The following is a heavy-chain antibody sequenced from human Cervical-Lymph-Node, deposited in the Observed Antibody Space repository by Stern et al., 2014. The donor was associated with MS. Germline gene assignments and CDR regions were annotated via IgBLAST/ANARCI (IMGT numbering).Heavy chain of an antibody. CDR1: GGTFSSYT. Sequence: VQLVQSGAEVKKPGSSVKVSCNVSGGTFSSYTLNWVRQAPGQGLEWMGGICPIFATTNYPQRFQGKVTITADGSTSTTYLEVSSLTSEDTAVYYCAREGIPGAGGTFDNWGQGTLVIVSS. J-gene: IGHJ4*02. CDR2: ICPIFATT. D-gene: IGHD1-26*01. CDR3: AREGIPGAGGTFDN. V-gene: IGHV1-69*01.